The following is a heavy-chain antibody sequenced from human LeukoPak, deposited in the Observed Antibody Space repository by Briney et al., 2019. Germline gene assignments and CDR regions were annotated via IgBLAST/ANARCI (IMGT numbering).Heavy chain of an antibody. V-gene: IGHV4-38-2*02. CDR1: GYSISSGYY. J-gene: IGHJ6*03. D-gene: IGHD2-15*01. CDR3: ARDGWPYYFYMDV. CDR2: IYHSGST. Sequence: PSETLSLTCTVSGYSISSGYYWGWIRQPPGKGLEWIGSIYHSGSTYYNPSLKSRVTISVDTSKNQFSLKLSSVTAADTAVYYCARDGWPYYFYMDVWGKGTTVTVSS.